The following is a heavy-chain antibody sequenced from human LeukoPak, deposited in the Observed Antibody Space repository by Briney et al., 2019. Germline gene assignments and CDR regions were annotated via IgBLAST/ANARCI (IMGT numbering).Heavy chain of an antibody. CDR1: GFTFSSYS. Sequence: GGSLRLSCAASGFTFSSYSMNWVRQAPGKGLEWVSSISSSSSYIYYADSVKGRFTISRDNSKNTLYLQMNSLRAEDTAVYNCAKEPHPDYYYYYMDVWGKGTTVTISS. V-gene: IGHV3-21*01. J-gene: IGHJ6*03. CDR2: ISSSSSYI. CDR3: AKEPHPDYYYYYMDV.